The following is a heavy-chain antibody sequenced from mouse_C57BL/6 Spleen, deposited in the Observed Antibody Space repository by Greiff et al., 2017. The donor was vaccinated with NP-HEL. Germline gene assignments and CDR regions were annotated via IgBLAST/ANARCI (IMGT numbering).Heavy chain of an antibody. CDR2: IYPGDGDT. Sequence: VKLMESGAELVKPGASVKISCKASGYAFSSYWMNWVKQRPGKGLEWIGQIYPGDGDTNYNGKFKGKATLTADKSSSTAYMQLSSLTSEDSAVYFGARSAVVATPAWFAYWGQGTLVTVSA. CDR3: ARSAVVATPAWFAY. J-gene: IGHJ3*01. V-gene: IGHV1-80*01. D-gene: IGHD1-1*01. CDR1: GYAFSSYW.